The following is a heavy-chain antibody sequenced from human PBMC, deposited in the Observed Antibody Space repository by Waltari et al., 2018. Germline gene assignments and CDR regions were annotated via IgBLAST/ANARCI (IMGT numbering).Heavy chain of an antibody. CDR1: GFTFADYA. J-gene: IGHJ4*02. CDR2: ISWNSGSI. CDR3: AKAGDGYNSASLDY. D-gene: IGHD5-12*01. Sequence: EVQLVESGGGLVQPGRSLRLSCAASGFTFADYAMHWLRHAPGKGLEWVSGISWNSGSIGYADSVKGRFTISRDNAKNSLYLQMNSLRAEDMALYYCAKAGDGYNSASLDYWGQGTLVTVSS. V-gene: IGHV3-9*03.